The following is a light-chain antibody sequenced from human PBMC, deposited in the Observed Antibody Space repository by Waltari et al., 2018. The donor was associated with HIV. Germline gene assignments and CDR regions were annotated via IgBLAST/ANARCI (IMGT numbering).Light chain of an antibody. CDR3: SSFTTRSTLV. Sequence: QSALTQSASVSGSPGQSITISCIGSNNDIGTYNYVSWYQQYPGKAPKLIIYEVTNRPSGVSDRFSGSKSGDTASLTISGLQTEDEADYYCSSFTTRSTLVFGGGTKLTVL. V-gene: IGLV2-14*01. CDR1: NNDIGTYNY. CDR2: EVT. J-gene: IGLJ2*01.